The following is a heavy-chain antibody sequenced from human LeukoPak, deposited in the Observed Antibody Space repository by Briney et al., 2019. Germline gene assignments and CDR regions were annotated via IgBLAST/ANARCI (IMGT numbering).Heavy chain of an antibody. Sequence: SETLSLTCTVSGGSVSSGSYYWSWIRQPPGKGLEWIGYIYYSGSTNYNPSLKSRVTISVDTSKNQFSLKLSSVTAADTAVYYCARGTFQGGPDYWGQGTLVTVSS. CDR2: IYYSGST. D-gene: IGHD3-16*01. CDR3: ARGTFQGGPDY. CDR1: GGSVSSGSYY. V-gene: IGHV4-61*01. J-gene: IGHJ4*02.